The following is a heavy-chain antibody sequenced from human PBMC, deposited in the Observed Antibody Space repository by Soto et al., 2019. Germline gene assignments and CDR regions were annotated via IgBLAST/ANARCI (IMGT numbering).Heavy chain of an antibody. Sequence: QVQLQESGPRLVEASQTLSLTCTVSNASITSSGYYWSWVRQPPGKRLEWIGYIYHSGSTFYSPSLPSRLTMSVDTSKNHFSLTLRSVTAADTAVYHCARMSGTYYVPDYWGQGTLVTVSS. D-gene: IGHD1-26*01. CDR1: NASITSSGYY. J-gene: IGHJ4*02. CDR3: ARMSGTYYVPDY. V-gene: IGHV4-31*03. CDR2: IYHSGST.